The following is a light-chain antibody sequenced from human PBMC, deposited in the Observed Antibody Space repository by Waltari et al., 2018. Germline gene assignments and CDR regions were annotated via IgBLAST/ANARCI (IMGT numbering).Light chain of an antibody. CDR1: NIENRR. V-gene: IGLV3-21*02. CDR3: QVWDSNNGQSNWV. J-gene: IGLJ3*02. CDR2: DSR. Sequence: SYVLTQPPSVSVAPGQTARIACGGDNIENRRAQWYQQKPGRAPIMVIYDSRDRPSRIPERFSGSNSGTTATLTVSRVEAGDEADYFCQVWDSNNGQSNWVFGGGTRLTV.